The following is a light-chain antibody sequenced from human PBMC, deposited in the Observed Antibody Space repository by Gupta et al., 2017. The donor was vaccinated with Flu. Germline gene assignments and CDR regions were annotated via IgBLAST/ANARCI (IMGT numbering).Light chain of an antibody. Sequence: NCKSSQSVLYSSNNKNYLAWYQQKPGQPPQLLIYWASTRDSGVPDRFSGSGSGTDFTLTITSLQAEDVAVYSCQQYFTPPYTFGPGTKVENK. CDR2: WAS. J-gene: IGKJ1*01. CDR1: QSVLYSSNNKNY. V-gene: IGKV4-1*01. CDR3: QQYFTPPYT.